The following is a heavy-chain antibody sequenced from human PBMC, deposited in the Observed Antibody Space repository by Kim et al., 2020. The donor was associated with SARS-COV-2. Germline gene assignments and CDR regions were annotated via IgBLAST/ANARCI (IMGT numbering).Heavy chain of an antibody. Sequence: DSVKGRFTITRDNSKSTLYLQMNSLRAEDTAVYYCAKDEGVAAPNPYFDYWGQGTLVTVSS. J-gene: IGHJ4*02. D-gene: IGHD6-6*01. CDR3: AKDEGVAAPNPYFDY. V-gene: IGHV3-23*01.